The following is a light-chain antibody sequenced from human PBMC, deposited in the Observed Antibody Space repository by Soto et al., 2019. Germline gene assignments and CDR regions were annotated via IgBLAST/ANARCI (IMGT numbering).Light chain of an antibody. CDR2: AAS. Sequence: EIVLTQSPGTPSLSPGERATLSCRASQSVSSSYLAWYQHKPGQAPRLLIYAASSRATGIPDRFSGSGSGTDFTLTISRLEPEDFAVYYCQPYGSSPLTFGGGTKVEIK. CDR3: QPYGSSPLT. J-gene: IGKJ4*01. CDR1: QSVSSSY. V-gene: IGKV3-20*01.